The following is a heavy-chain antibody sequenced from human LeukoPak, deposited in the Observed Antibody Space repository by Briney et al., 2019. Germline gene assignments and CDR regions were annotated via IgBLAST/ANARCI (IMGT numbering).Heavy chain of an antibody. CDR1: GYGFTSDG. V-gene: IGHV5-51*01. CDR2: IDPGDSDT. J-gene: IGHJ5*02. D-gene: IGHD5-24*01. CDR3: ARVIDGYTTIPNWFAP. Sequence: GQSLNISSKGSGYGFTSDGIGWVRSMTGQGREWMGLIDPGDSDTRYSPSSQCQVTISADKSISTAYLQCSTLTSADTAMLYCARVIDGYTTIPNWFAPWGEGPLVTLPS.